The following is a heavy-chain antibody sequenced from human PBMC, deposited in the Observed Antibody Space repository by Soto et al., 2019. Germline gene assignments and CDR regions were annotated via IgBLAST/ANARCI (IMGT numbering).Heavy chain of an antibody. J-gene: IGHJ4*02. CDR1: GFTFSSYA. CDR3: AKGIFFGSRTRNDY. CDR2: ISGSGGST. V-gene: IGHV3-23*01. Sequence: GGSLRLSCAASGFTFSSYAMSWVRQAPGKGLEWVSAISGSGGSTYYADSVKGRFTISRDNSKNTLYLQMNSLRAEDTAVYYCAKGIFFGSRTRNDYWGQGTLVTVSS. D-gene: IGHD3-10*01.